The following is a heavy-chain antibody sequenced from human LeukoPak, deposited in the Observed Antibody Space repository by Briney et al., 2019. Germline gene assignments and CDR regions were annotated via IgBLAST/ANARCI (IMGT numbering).Heavy chain of an antibody. Sequence: GGSLRLSCAASGFTFSDAWMSWVRQAPGKGLEWVSFISSSSGYIYYADSVKGRFTISRDNAKNSLYLLMNSLRAEDTAVYYCATVIAYRGYMDVWGKGTTVTVSS. CDR2: ISSSSGYI. CDR3: ATVIAYRGYMDV. J-gene: IGHJ6*03. V-gene: IGHV3-21*01. CDR1: GFTFSDAW. D-gene: IGHD6-13*01.